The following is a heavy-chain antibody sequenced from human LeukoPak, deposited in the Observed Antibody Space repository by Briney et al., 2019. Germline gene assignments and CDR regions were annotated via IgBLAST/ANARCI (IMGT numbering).Heavy chain of an antibody. CDR3: ARTQHSSSWSGFDV. V-gene: IGHV3-11*06. J-gene: IGHJ3*01. D-gene: IGHD6-13*01. CDR1: GFTFSDYY. Sequence: GGSLRLSCAASGFTFSDYYMHWIRQAPGKGLEWVSYLSHTSSYTNYADSVKGRFTISRDNAKNSLYLQMNSLRAEDTALYYCARTQHSSSWSGFDVWGQGTMVSVSS. CDR2: LSHTSSYT.